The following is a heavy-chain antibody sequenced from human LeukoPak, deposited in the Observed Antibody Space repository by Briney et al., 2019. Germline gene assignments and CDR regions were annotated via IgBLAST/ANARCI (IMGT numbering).Heavy chain of an antibody. CDR2: IYYSGST. V-gene: IGHV4-59*01. Sequence: KPSETLSLTCTVSGGSISSYYWSWIRQPPGKGLEWIGYIYYSGSTNYNPSLKSRVTISVDTSKNQFSLKLSSVTAADTAVYYCAREVERYYDSSGYPDAFDIWGQGTMVTVSS. J-gene: IGHJ3*02. D-gene: IGHD3-22*01. CDR1: GGSISSYY. CDR3: AREVERYYDSSGYPDAFDI.